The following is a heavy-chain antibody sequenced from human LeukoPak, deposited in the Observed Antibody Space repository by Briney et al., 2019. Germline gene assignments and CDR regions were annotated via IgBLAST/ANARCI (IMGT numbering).Heavy chain of an antibody. D-gene: IGHD1-7*01. CDR3: ARIGGTGTMEYDAFDI. CDR2: IYTSGRT. J-gene: IGHJ3*02. CDR1: GGSISSYY. Sequence: SETLSLTCTVSGGSISSYYWSWIRQPAGKGLEWIGRIYTSGRTNYNASLKSRVTMSVDTSKNQFSLKLSSVTAADTAVYYCARIGGTGTMEYDAFDIWGQGTMVTVSS. V-gene: IGHV4-4*07.